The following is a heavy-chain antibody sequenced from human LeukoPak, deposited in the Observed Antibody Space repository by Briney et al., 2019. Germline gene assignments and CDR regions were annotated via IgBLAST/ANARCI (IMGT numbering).Heavy chain of an antibody. Sequence: GGSLRLSCAASGFTFSNCGMHWVRQAPGKGLEWVAVISYDGSNKYYADSVKGRFTISRDNSKNTLYLQMNSLRAEDTAVYYCANLGGDSGSSWAIGDYWGQGTLVTVSS. CDR2: ISYDGSNK. D-gene: IGHD1-26*01. V-gene: IGHV3-30*18. CDR1: GFTFSNCG. J-gene: IGHJ4*02. CDR3: ANLGGDSGSSWAIGDY.